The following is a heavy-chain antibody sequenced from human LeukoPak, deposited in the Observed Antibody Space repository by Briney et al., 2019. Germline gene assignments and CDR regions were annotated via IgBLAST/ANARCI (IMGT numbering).Heavy chain of an antibody. J-gene: IGHJ6*02. CDR3: ARYVTMVRGVTKRNKYYYGMDV. D-gene: IGHD3-10*01. CDR1: GYSFTSYW. V-gene: IGHV5-51*01. CDR2: IYPGDSDT. Sequence: GESLKISCKGSGYSFTSYWIGWVRQMPGKGLEWMGIIYPGDSDTRDSPSFQGQVTISADKSISTAYLQWSSLKASDTAMYYCARYVTMVRGVTKRNKYYYGMDVWGQGTTVTVSS.